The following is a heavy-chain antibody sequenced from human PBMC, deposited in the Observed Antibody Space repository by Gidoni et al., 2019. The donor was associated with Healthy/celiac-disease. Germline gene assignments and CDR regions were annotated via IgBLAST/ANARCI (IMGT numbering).Heavy chain of an antibody. V-gene: IGHV3-30-3*01. D-gene: IGHD2-2*01. J-gene: IGHJ4*02. CDR1: GFTFSSYA. CDR3: ARGIYCSSTSCYLAAWALVSYFDY. Sequence: QVQLVESGGGVVQPGRSLRLSCEASGFTFSSYAMHWVRQAPGKGLEWMAVISYDGSNKYYADSVKGRFTISRDNSKNTLYLQMNSLRAEDTAVYYCARGIYCSSTSCYLAAWALVSYFDYWGQGTLVTVSS. CDR2: ISYDGSNK.